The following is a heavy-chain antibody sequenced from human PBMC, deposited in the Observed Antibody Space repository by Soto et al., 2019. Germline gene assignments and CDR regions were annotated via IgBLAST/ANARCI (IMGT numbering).Heavy chain of an antibody. CDR3: ARDTIAITMVRGVTVSFDI. J-gene: IGHJ3*02. CDR2: ISAYNGNT. D-gene: IGHD3-10*01. CDR1: GYTFTSYG. V-gene: IGHV1-18*01. Sequence: ALVKVSCKASGYTFTSYGISWVRQAPGQGLEWMGWISAYNGNTNYAQKLQGRVTMTTDTSTSTAYMELRSLRSDDTAVYYCARDTIAITMVRGVTVSFDIWGQGTMVNVSS.